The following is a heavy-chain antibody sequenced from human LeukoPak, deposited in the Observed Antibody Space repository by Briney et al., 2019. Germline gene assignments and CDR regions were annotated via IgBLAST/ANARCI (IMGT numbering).Heavy chain of an antibody. CDR2: NYYTGST. Sequence: SETLSLTCTVSGDPITCYYWSWVRQPPGKGLEWIGYNYYTGSTNYNPSLKSRVTMSVDTPKTQFSLKLTSVTAADTALYYCAILDYDSSLYHPYNWSDPWGQGILVTVSS. CDR1: GDPITCYY. D-gene: IGHD3-22*01. V-gene: IGHV4-59*01. CDR3: AILDYDSSLYHPYNWSDP. J-gene: IGHJ5*02.